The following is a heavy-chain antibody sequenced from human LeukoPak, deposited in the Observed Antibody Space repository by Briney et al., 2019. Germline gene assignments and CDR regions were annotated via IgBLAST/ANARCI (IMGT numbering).Heavy chain of an antibody. V-gene: IGHV4-31*03. Sequence: SETLSLTCTVSGGSISSGGYYWSWIRQHPGKGLEWIGYIYYSGSTYYNPSLKSRVTISVDTSKNQFSLKLSSVTAADTAVYYCARTIYGSGSYYYYYYYGMDVWGQGTTVTVSS. CDR1: GGSISSGGYY. CDR3: ARTIYGSGSYYYYYYYGMDV. D-gene: IGHD3-10*01. J-gene: IGHJ6*02. CDR2: IYYSGST.